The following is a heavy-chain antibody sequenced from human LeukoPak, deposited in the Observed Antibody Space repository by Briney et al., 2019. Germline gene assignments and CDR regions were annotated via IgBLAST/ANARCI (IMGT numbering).Heavy chain of an antibody. CDR1: GFTVSSSY. Sequence: GGSLRLSCAASGFTVSSSYMNWVRQAPGKGLEWVSLIYGGGSTYYADSVKGRFTISRDNSKNTLYLQMNSLRAEDTAVYYCARDKAGSWYYFDYWGQGTLVTVSS. CDR3: ARDKAGSWYYFDY. CDR2: IYGGGST. J-gene: IGHJ4*02. D-gene: IGHD6-13*01. V-gene: IGHV3-53*01.